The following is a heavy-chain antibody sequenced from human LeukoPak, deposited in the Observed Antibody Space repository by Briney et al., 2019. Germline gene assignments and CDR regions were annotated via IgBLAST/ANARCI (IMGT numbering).Heavy chain of an antibody. CDR1: TVTFRSFA. J-gene: IGHJ4*02. CDR2: IGGSGGST. D-gene: IGHD6-6*01. V-gene: IGHV3-23*01. CDR3: ARGQYGIRGPPLY. Sequence: GGSLRLSCTASTVTFRSFAMSWVRQAPGKGLFWVSGIGGSGGSTFYADSVKGRFTISRDNSKNTMYLEMKSLRAEDTAVYYCARGQYGIRGPPLYWGQGTLVTVSS.